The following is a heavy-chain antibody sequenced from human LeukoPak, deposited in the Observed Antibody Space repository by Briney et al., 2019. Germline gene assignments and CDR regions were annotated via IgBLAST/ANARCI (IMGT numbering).Heavy chain of an antibody. CDR1: GYTFTGFY. D-gene: IGHD3-3*01. CDR3: ARGGVLRFFA. Sequence: GASVKVSCKASGYTFTGFYMHWVRQAPGQGLEWMGWINPNSGGTNYAQKFQGRLTMTRDTSITTAYMELSRLRSDDTAVYYCARGGVLRFFAWGQGTLVTVSS. J-gene: IGHJ5*02. V-gene: IGHV1-2*02. CDR2: INPNSGGT.